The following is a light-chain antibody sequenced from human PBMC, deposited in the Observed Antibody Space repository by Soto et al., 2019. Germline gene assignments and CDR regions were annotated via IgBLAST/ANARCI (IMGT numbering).Light chain of an antibody. J-gene: IGKJ4*01. V-gene: IGKV3-11*01. CDR2: DAS. CDR1: QSVSSY. Sequence: IVRTQSPATLSVSAGERATLSGRASQSVSSYLAWYQQKPGQAPRLLIYDASNRATGIPARSSGSGSGTDFTLTISSLEPEDFAVYYCQQRSNWPLTFGGGTKVDIK. CDR3: QQRSNWPLT.